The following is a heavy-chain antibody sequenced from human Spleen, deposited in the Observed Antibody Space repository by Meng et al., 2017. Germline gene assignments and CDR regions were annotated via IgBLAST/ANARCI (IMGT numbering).Heavy chain of an antibody. CDR1: GFTFSSYA. V-gene: IGHV3-23*01. J-gene: IGHJ4*02. D-gene: IGHD6-19*01. CDR3: AKDEYASGWHVSDY. Sequence: GESLKISCAASGFTFSSYAMSWVRQAPGKGLEWVSTISGTGSGTNTYYADSVKGRFTISRDNSKKTLYLQMNSLRADDTAVYYCAKDEYASGWHVSDYWGQGTLVTVSS. CDR2: ISGTGSGTNT.